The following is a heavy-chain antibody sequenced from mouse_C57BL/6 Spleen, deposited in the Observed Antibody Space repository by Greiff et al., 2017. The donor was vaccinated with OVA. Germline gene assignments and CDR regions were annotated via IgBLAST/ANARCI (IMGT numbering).Heavy chain of an antibody. V-gene: IGHV1-64*01. J-gene: IGHJ1*03. CDR3: AREGYYGSSYEGYFDV. D-gene: IGHD1-1*01. CDR2: IHPNSGST. Sequence: QVQLQQPGAELVKPGASVKLSCKASSYTFTSYWMHWVKQRPGQGLEWIGMIHPNSGSTNYNEKFKSKATLTVDKSSSTAYMQLSSLTSEDSAVYYCAREGYYGSSYEGYFDVWGTGTTVTVSA. CDR1: SYTFTSYW.